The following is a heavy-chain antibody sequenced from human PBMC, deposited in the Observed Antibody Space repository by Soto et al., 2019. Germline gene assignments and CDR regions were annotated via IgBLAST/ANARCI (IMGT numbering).Heavy chain of an antibody. CDR3: ARHPITMIVVAGGYYYYGMDV. CDR1: GYTFTSYG. D-gene: IGHD3-22*01. Sequence: QVQLVQSGAEVKKPGASVKVSCKASGYTFTSYGISWVRQAPGQGLEWMGWISAYNGNTNYAQKLQGRVTMTTHTYTSTAYMELRSLRSDDTAVYYCARHPITMIVVAGGYYYYGMDVWGQGTTVTVSS. CDR2: ISAYNGNT. J-gene: IGHJ6*02. V-gene: IGHV1-18*01.